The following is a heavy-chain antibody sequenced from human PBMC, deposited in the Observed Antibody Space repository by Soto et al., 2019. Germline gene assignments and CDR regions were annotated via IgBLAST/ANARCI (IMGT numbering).Heavy chain of an antibody. CDR3: ARDGGRHSGGIDY. CDR1: GGTFSSYS. CDR2: IIPNFGTA. D-gene: IGHD1-26*01. J-gene: IGHJ4*02. Sequence: QVQPVQSGAAVKKPGSSVKVSCKASGGTFSSYSINWVRQAPGQGLEWMGEIIPNFGTANYAQKFQGRVTITADEATSTAYMELSSLRSEDTAVYYCARDGGRHSGGIDYWGQGTLVTVSS. V-gene: IGHV1-69*01.